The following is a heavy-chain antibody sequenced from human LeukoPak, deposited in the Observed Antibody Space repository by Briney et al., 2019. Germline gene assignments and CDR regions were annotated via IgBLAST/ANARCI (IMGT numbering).Heavy chain of an antibody. CDR2: ISYDGSNK. Sequence: GGSLRLSCAASGFTFSSYAMHWVRQAPGKGLEWVAVISYDGSNKYYADSVKGRFTISRDNSKNTLYLQMNSLGAEDTAVYHCAKDPRIDLAVVTAIRGYYFDSWGQGTLVTVSS. V-gene: IGHV3-30*04. CDR1: GFTFSSYA. CDR3: AKDPRIDLAVVTAIRGYYFDS. J-gene: IGHJ4*02. D-gene: IGHD2-21*02.